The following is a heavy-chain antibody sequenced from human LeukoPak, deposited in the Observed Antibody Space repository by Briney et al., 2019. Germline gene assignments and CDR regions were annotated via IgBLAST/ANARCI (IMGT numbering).Heavy chain of an antibody. Sequence: GTSLRLSCVSSVFTFTNYAMSGVRQAPGKGLEGVAAITGSDGSSYYADSVKGRFTISRDNSKNTLYLQVNSLRAEDTAVYYCAKWGDYDILTGYYVPDYWGQGTLVTVSS. CDR3: AKWGDYDILTGYYVPDY. J-gene: IGHJ4*02. CDR1: VFTFTNYA. CDR2: ITGSDGSS. V-gene: IGHV3-23*01. D-gene: IGHD3-9*01.